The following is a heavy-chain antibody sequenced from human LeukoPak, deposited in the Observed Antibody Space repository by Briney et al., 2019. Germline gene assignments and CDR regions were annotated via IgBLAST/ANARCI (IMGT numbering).Heavy chain of an antibody. Sequence: GGSLRLSCAASGFTFSSYWMSRVRQAPGKGLEWVANIKQDGSEKYYVDSVKGRFTISRDNAKNSLYLQMNSLRAEDAAVYYCARVRNRYDSSGYYLDYWGQGTLVTVSS. CDR2: IKQDGSEK. D-gene: IGHD3-22*01. CDR1: GFTFSSYW. J-gene: IGHJ4*02. CDR3: ARVRNRYDSSGYYLDY. V-gene: IGHV3-7*01.